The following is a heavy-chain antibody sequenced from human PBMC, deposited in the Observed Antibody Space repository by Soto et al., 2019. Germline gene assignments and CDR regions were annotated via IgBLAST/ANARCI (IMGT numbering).Heavy chain of an antibody. D-gene: IGHD5-18*01. CDR2: IYSGGST. CDR3: ARHGYNYGGGYFDY. CDR1: GVTVSSNY. J-gene: IGHJ4*02. V-gene: IGHV3-66*04. Sequence: EVQLVESGGGLVQPGGSLRLSCAASGVTVSSNYMSWVRQAPGKGLEWVSVIYSGGSTYYADSVKGRFTISRDNSKNTLSLQRNRVSAEDKAVDYCARHGYNYGGGYFDYGGQGTLVHVCS.